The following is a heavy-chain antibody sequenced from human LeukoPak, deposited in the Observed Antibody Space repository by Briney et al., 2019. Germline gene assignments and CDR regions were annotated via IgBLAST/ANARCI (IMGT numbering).Heavy chain of an antibody. CDR1: GFTFSSYA. D-gene: IGHD3-16*02. Sequence: GGSLRLSCTASGFTFSSYAMHWVRQAPGKGLEWVAVISYDGSNKYYADSVKGRFTISRDNSKNTLYLQMNSLRAEDTAVYYCARDRSDAFDIWGQGTMVTVSS. V-gene: IGHV3-30-3*01. J-gene: IGHJ3*02. CDR2: ISYDGSNK. CDR3: ARDRSDAFDI.